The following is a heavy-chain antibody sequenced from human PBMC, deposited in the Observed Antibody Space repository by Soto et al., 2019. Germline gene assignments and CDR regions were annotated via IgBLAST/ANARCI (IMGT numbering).Heavy chain of an antibody. Sequence: SETLSLTCAVSGGSISSYYWSWIRQPPGKGLEWIGYIYYSGSTNYNPSLKSRVTISVDTSKNQFSLKLSSVTAADTAVYYCAGGWTYSDSSRDYYYGMDVWGQGTTVTVS. CDR3: AGGWTYSDSSRDYYYGMDV. V-gene: IGHV4-59*01. D-gene: IGHD1-26*01. CDR2: IYYSGST. CDR1: GGSISSYY. J-gene: IGHJ6*02.